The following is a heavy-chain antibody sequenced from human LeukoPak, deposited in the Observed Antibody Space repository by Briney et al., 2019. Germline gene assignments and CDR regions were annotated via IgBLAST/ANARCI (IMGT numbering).Heavy chain of an antibody. V-gene: IGHV4-59*01. J-gene: IGHJ5*02. Sequence: SETLSLTCTVSCGSISPYYYNWIRQPPGKGLEWIGYIYYSGSTNYNPSLNPSLKSRVTMSVDTSKNQFSLKLSSVTAADTAVIYCARAPPWFDTWGPGTLVTVSS. CDR1: CGSISPYY. CDR2: IYYSGST. CDR3: ARAPPWFDT.